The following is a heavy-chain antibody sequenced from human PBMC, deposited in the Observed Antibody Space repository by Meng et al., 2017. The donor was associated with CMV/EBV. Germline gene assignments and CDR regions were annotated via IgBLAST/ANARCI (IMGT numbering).Heavy chain of an antibody. CDR1: GFTFSSYG. Sequence: GGSLRLSCAASGFTFSSYGMHWVRQAPGKGLEWVAFIRYDGSNKYYADSVKGRFTISRDNSKNTLYLQMNSLRAEDTAVYYCAKDHVVVIALPPNWLDPWGQGTLVTVSS. D-gene: IGHD2-21*01. V-gene: IGHV3-30*02. CDR3: AKDHVVVIALPPNWLDP. CDR2: IRYDGSNK. J-gene: IGHJ5*02.